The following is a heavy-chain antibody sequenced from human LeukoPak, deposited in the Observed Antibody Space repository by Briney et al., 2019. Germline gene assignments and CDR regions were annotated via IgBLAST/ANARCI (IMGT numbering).Heavy chain of an antibody. V-gene: IGHV3-74*01. CDR1: GFTFRSHW. J-gene: IGHJ3*02. Sequence: PGGSLRLSCAASGFTFRSHWMHWVRQAPGKGLVWVSRINADGSDTSYADSVKGRFTISTDTAKSSLFLQMNGLSADDTAVYYCVRDHAYAFDIWDQGTMVTVSS. CDR3: VRDHAYAFDI. CDR2: INADGSDT.